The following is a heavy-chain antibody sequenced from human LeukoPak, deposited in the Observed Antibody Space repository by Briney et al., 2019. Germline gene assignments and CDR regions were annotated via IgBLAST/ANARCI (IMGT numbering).Heavy chain of an antibody. J-gene: IGHJ6*03. Sequence: GGSLRLSCTVSGFTVSSNSMSWVRQAPGKGLEWVSFIYSDNTHYSDSVKGRFTISRDNAKNSLYLQMNSLRAEDTAVYYCARDRASGWYRGGGYYYYMDVWGKGTTVTVSS. V-gene: IGHV3-53*01. CDR1: GFTVSSNS. D-gene: IGHD6-19*01. CDR2: IYSDNT. CDR3: ARDRASGWYRGGGYYYYMDV.